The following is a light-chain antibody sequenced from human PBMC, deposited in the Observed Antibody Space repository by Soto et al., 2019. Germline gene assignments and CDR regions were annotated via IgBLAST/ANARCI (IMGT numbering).Light chain of an antibody. Sequence: QSALTQPASVSGSPGQSITISCTGTSSDVGGYNYVSWYQHHPGKAPKLMIYDVSNRPSGVSYRFSGSKSGNTASLTISGLQAEDEADYCCSSYTSSSTLDVVFGGGTKLTVL. J-gene: IGLJ2*01. CDR3: SSYTSSSTLDVV. CDR1: SSDVGGYNY. V-gene: IGLV2-14*03. CDR2: DVS.